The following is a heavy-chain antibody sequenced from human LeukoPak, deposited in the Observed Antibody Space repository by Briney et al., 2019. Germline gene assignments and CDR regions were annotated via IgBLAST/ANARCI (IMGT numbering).Heavy chain of an antibody. CDR2: IFYSGST. J-gene: IGHJ4*02. Sequence: SETLSLTCTVSSGSISTSNYYWGWVRQPPGKALEWIGNIFYSGSTYYSPSLKSRVTISLDTSRNQFSLKLSSVTAADTAVYDCARGAYGATVDYWGQGTLVTVSS. CDR1: SGSISTSNYY. CDR3: ARGAYGATVDY. V-gene: IGHV4-39*07. D-gene: IGHD1-26*01.